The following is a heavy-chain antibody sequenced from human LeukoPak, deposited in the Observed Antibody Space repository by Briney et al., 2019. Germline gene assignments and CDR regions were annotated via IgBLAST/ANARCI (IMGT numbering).Heavy chain of an antibody. Sequence: GGSLRLSCAASGFTFSSYAMHWVRKAPGKGLEWVAVISYDGSNKYYADSVKGRFTISRDNSKNTLYLQMNSLRAEDTAVYYCARDGIAAAGTWRWFDPWGQGTLVTVSS. J-gene: IGHJ5*02. CDR2: ISYDGSNK. V-gene: IGHV3-30-3*01. CDR1: GFTFSSYA. D-gene: IGHD6-13*01. CDR3: ARDGIAAAGTWRWFDP.